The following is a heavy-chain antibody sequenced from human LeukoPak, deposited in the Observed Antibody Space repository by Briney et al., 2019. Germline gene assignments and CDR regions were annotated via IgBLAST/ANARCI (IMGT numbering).Heavy chain of an antibody. CDR2: ISSSSSYI. CDR3: ASSNPEYSYGTDY. CDR1: GFTFSSYS. V-gene: IGHV3-21*04. Sequence: GGSLRLSCAASGFTFSSYSMNWVRQAPGKGLEWVSSISSSSSYIYYADSVKGRFTISRDNAKNSLYLQMNSLRSEDTAVYYCASSNPEYSYGTDYWGQGTLVTVSS. D-gene: IGHD5-18*01. J-gene: IGHJ4*02.